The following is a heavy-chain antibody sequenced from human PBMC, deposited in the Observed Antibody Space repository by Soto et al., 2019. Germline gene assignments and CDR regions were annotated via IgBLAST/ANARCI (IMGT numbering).Heavy chain of an antibody. Sequence: SETLSLTCTVSGGSISSGGYYWSWIRQHPGKGLEWIGYIYYSGSTYYNPSLKSRVTISVDTSKNQFSLKLSSVTAADTAVYYCASLISSSFPYFDYWGQGTLGTVSS. V-gene: IGHV4-31*03. CDR1: GGSISSGGYY. CDR3: ASLISSSFPYFDY. CDR2: IYYSGST. D-gene: IGHD6-6*01. J-gene: IGHJ4*02.